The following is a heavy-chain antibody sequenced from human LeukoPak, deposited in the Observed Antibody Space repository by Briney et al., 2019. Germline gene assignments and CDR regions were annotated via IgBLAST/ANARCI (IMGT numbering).Heavy chain of an antibody. Sequence: GGSLKISCKGSGYSFISYWIGWVRQMPGKGLEWMGVIYPGDSDTRYSPSFQGQVTISADKSISTASLQWSILKASDTAMYYCARRDGYDSTTFDYWGQGTLVTVSS. D-gene: IGHD5-24*01. CDR2: IYPGDSDT. J-gene: IGHJ4*02. V-gene: IGHV5-51*01. CDR3: ARRDGYDSTTFDY. CDR1: GYSFISYW.